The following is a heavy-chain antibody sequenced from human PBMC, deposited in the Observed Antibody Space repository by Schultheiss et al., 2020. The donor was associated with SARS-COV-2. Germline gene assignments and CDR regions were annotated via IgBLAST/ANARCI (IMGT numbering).Heavy chain of an antibody. V-gene: IGHV3-23*01. D-gene: IGHD6-13*01. CDR1: GFTFSDYY. Sequence: GGSLRLSCAASGFTFSDYYMSWIRQAPGKGLEWVSAISGSGGSTYYADSVKGRFTISRDNSKNTLYLQMNSLRAEDTAVYYCAKASGYSSSWHTLDYWGQGTLVTVSS. CDR2: ISGSGGST. CDR3: AKASGYSSSWHTLDY. J-gene: IGHJ4*02.